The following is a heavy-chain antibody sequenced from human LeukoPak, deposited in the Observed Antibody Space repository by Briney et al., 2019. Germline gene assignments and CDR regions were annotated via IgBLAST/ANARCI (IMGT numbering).Heavy chain of an antibody. CDR2: IYYTGIT. CDR1: GGSLSSSNYY. CDR3: ARLDPTYSNYAFDY. D-gene: IGHD4-11*01. J-gene: IGHJ4*02. Sequence: SETLSLTCTVSGGSLSSSNYYWGWIRQPPGKGLEWIGSIYYTGITYYNPSLKSRITISVDTSNNHFSLKLSSVTAADSAVYYCARLDPTYSNYAFDYWGQGTLVTVSS. V-gene: IGHV4-39*02.